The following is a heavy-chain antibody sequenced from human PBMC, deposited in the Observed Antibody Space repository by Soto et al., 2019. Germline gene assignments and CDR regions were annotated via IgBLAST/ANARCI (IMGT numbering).Heavy chain of an antibody. J-gene: IGHJ4*02. V-gene: IGHV3-7*01. CDR1: GFTFSTCW. Sequence: EVQLVESGGGLVQPGGSLRLSCAASGFTFSTCWMMWVRQAPGKGLEWVANINQDGSVRYYVDSVKGRFTISRDNAKNLLYLQMNSLRAEDTAVYYCVKDNRGSYWGQGTLVTVSS. CDR2: INQDGSVR. CDR3: VKDNRGSY. D-gene: IGHD3-10*01.